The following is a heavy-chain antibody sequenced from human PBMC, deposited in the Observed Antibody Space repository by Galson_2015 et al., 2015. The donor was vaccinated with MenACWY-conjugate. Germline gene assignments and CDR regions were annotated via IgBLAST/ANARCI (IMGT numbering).Heavy chain of an antibody. D-gene: IGHD1-1*01. V-gene: IGHV3-23*01. CDR1: GFSFSSHA. J-gene: IGHJ5*01. Sequence: LRLSCAASGFSFSSHAMNWVRQAPGKGLEWVSGINSGGGSTYYADSVKGRFTISRDNFKNTLYVQMNGLRAEDTAVYYCAKDLSVNYNWFDSWGEGTLVIVSS. CDR2: INSGGGST. CDR3: AKDLSVNYNWFDS.